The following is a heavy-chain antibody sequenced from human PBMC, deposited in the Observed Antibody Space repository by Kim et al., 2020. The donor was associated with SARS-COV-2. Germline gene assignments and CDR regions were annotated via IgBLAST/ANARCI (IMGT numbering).Heavy chain of an antibody. CDR3: ARLSAGVLYYYYYMDV. Sequence: SETLSLTCTVSGGSISSSSYYWGWIRQPPGKGLEWIGSIYYSGSTYYNLSLKSRVTISVDTSKNQFSLKLSSVTAADTAVYYCARLSAGVLYYYYYMDVWGKGTTVTVSS. CDR1: GGSISSSSYY. CDR2: IYYSGST. V-gene: IGHV4-39*01. J-gene: IGHJ6*03.